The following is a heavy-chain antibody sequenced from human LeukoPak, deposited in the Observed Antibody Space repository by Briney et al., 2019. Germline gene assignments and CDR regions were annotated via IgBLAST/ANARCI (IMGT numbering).Heavy chain of an antibody. CDR1: GGSISSSSYY. J-gene: IGHJ3*02. CDR3: ARDPIFNYYGSFFGAFDI. V-gene: IGHV4-39*07. Sequence: SETLSLTCTVSGGSISSSSYYWGWIRQPPGKGLEWIGSIYYSGSTYYNPSLKSRVTISVDTSKNQFSLKLSSVTAADTAVYYCARDPIFNYYGSFFGAFDIWGQGTMVTVSS. CDR2: IYYSGST. D-gene: IGHD3-10*01.